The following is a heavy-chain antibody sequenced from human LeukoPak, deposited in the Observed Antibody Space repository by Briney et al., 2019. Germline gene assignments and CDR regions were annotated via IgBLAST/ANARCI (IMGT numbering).Heavy chain of an antibody. Sequence: GGSLRLSCSASRFSSYTMNWVRPAPGKGLEWVSSIDPSSTYIYYADSVKGRFTISRDNAQNSLYLQMNSLRAEDTAVYYCTRGSYGDYEYWGQGTLVTVSS. V-gene: IGHV3-21*01. CDR2: IDPSSTYI. CDR3: TRGSYGDYEY. J-gene: IGHJ4*02. CDR1: RFSSYT. D-gene: IGHD4-17*01.